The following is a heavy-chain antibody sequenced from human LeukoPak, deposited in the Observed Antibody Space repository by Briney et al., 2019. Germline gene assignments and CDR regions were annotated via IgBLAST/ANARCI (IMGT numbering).Heavy chain of an antibody. D-gene: IGHD3-22*01. Sequence: GGSLRLSCAASGFTCSSYEMNWVRQAPGKGLEWVSYISFSGSTIYYADSVKGRFTISRDNAKNSLYVQMNSLRAEDTAVYYCARGGYYDSSGYYYVGYFHHWGQGTLVTVSS. CDR2: ISFSGSTI. J-gene: IGHJ1*01. CDR1: GFTCSSYE. CDR3: ARGGYYDSSGYYYVGYFHH. V-gene: IGHV3-48*03.